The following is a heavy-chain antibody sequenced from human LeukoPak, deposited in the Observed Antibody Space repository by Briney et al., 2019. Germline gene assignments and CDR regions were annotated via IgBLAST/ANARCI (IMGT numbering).Heavy chain of an antibody. D-gene: IGHD3-10*01. J-gene: IGHJ4*02. CDR1: GYTFTSYG. Sequence: ASVKVSCKASGYTFTSYGISWVRQAPGQGLEWMGWISAYNGNTNYAQKLQGRVTMTTDTSTRTAYMELRNLRPDDTAVYYCARALWFGELLPFDYWGQGTLVTVSS. CDR2: ISAYNGNT. V-gene: IGHV1-18*01. CDR3: ARALWFGELLPFDY.